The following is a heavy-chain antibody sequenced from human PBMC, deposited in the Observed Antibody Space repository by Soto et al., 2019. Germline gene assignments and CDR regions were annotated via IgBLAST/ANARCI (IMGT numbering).Heavy chain of an antibody. V-gene: IGHV3-30*18. CDR3: AKDGYYYDSSGSDAFDI. D-gene: IGHD3-22*01. CDR1: GFTFSSYG. J-gene: IGHJ3*02. Sequence: PRGSLTLSCAASGFTFSSYGMHWVRQAPGKGLEWVAVISYDGSNKYYADSVKGRLTISRDNSKNTLYLQMNSLRAEDTAVYYCAKDGYYYDSSGSDAFDIWGQGTMVTVSS. CDR2: ISYDGSNK.